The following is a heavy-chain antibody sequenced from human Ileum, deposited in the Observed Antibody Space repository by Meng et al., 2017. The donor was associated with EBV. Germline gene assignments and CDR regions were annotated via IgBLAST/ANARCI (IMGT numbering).Heavy chain of an antibody. CDR1: CGSISSAYW. D-gene: IGHD1-26*01. CDR2: MYPTGPT. V-gene: IGHV4-4*02. J-gene: IGHJ4*02. CDR3: VRGGTYYLSY. Sequence: VPPQASGPGLVKPLESLFLTCSISCGSISSAYWWIWVRQSPEKGLEWIGEMYPTGPTYYNPSLKGRVSISIDKSKNQLSLKLNSVTAADTAVYYCVRGGTYYLSYWGQGSLVTVSS.